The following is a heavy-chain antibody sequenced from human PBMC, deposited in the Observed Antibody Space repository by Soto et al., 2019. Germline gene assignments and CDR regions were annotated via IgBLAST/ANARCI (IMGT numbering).Heavy chain of an antibody. CDR1: GGTFGNSA. J-gene: IGHJ5*02. CDR2: IVPMFGTA. Sequence: QVQLVQSGAEVKKPGSSVNVSSKTSGGTFGNSAVTWVRQAPGQGLEWLGGIVPMFGTANYAQKFHGRVTLTADESTITAYMELNSLKTDDTAVYYCARDGDPQSAFWSGPLGGGRFDPWGQGILVTVSS. D-gene: IGHD3-3*01. V-gene: IGHV1-69*12. CDR3: ARDGDPQSAFWSGPLGGGRFDP.